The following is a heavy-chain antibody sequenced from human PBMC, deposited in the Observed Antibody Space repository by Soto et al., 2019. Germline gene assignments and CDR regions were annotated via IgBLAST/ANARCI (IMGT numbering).Heavy chain of an antibody. V-gene: IGHV4-59*08. J-gene: IGHJ5*02. CDR1: GGSISSYY. CDR2: IYYSGST. D-gene: IGHD4-17*01. Sequence: SETLSLTCSVSGGSISSYYWSWIRQPPGKGLEWIGYIYYSGSTNYNPSLKSRVTISVDTSKNQFSLKLSSVTAADTAVYYCARTDYGDYPLNWFXPWGQGTLVTVSS. CDR3: ARTDYGDYPLNWFXP.